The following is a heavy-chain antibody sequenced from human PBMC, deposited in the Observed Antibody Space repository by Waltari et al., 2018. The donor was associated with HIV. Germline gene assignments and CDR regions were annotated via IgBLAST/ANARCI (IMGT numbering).Heavy chain of an antibody. CDR1: GGSFSGYY. Sequence: QVQLQQWGAGLLKPSETLSLTCAVYGGSFSGYYWSWIRQPPGKGLEWIGEINHSGSTNYNPSLKSRVTISVDTSKNQFSLKLSSVTAADTAVYYCARKKYSYGGFEYWGQGTLVTVSS. CDR3: ARKKYSYGGFEY. V-gene: IGHV4-34*01. CDR2: INHSGST. J-gene: IGHJ4*02. D-gene: IGHD5-18*01.